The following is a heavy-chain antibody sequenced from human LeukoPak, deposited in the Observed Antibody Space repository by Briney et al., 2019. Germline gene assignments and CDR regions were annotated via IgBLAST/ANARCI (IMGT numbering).Heavy chain of an antibody. CDR1: EYTFAGYY. CDR3: ARVPRSGSYIYFDY. Sequence: ASVNVSCTASEYTFAGYYIHWVRQAPGQGLEWMGRLNPNTGGTNYAQNFQGRVTMTRDTSISTVYMELSSLRSDDTALYYCARVPRSGSYIYFDYWGQGTLVTVSS. CDR2: LNPNTGGT. V-gene: IGHV1-2*06. J-gene: IGHJ4*02. D-gene: IGHD3-10*01.